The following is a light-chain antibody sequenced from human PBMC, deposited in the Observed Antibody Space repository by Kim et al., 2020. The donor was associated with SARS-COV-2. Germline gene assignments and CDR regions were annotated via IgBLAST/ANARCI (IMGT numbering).Light chain of an antibody. V-gene: IGLV2-14*03. Sequence: GQSITIPCTGTTSDVGGYNYVSWYQQHPGKAPKLMIYDVSNRPSWVSNRFSGSKSGNTASLTISGLQAEDEADYYCSSYTSSSTGVFGGGTQLTVL. J-gene: IGLJ2*01. CDR1: TSDVGGYNY. CDR3: SSYTSSSTGV. CDR2: DVS.